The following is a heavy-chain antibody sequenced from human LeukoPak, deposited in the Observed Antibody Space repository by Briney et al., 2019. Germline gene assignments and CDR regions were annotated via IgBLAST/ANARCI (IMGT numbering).Heavy chain of an antibody. D-gene: IGHD3-22*01. V-gene: IGHV4-61*02. CDR2: IYTSGST. CDR1: GGSISSGNYY. J-gene: IGHJ4*02. CDR3: ARATYEDFDS. Sequence: PSETLSLTCTVSGGSISSGNYYWSWIRQPAGKGLEWVGRIYTSGSTNCNPSLKSRVTISVDTSKSQFSLKLSSVIAADTTVYYCARATYEDFDSWGQGTLVTVSP.